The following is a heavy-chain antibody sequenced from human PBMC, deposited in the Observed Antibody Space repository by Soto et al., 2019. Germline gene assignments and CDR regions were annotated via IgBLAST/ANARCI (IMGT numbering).Heavy chain of an antibody. V-gene: IGHV4-39*06. D-gene: IGHD1-1*01. CDR3: ARDAGTHHIPDALDI. J-gene: IGHJ3*02. Sequence: SETLSLTYTISGGSLSRGRYCWGWGRPQPGKGLEWIGDIYHSGGVYYNPSLKSRVTISVDKSKNQFPLRLNSVTAADTAVYYCARDAGTHHIPDALDIWGLGTRVTVSS. CDR2: IYHSGGV. CDR1: GGSLSRGRYC.